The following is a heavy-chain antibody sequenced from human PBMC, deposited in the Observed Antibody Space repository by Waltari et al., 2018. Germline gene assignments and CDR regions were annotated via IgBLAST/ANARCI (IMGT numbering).Heavy chain of an antibody. V-gene: IGHV4-31*03. CDR3: APLSGSFRFDY. CDR1: GGSISSGGYY. Sequence: QVQLQESGPGLVKPSQTLSLTCTVSGGSISSGGYYWSWIRQHPGKGLEWIGYIYYSGSTYYNPSLKSRVTISVDTSKNQFSLKLSSLRSEDTAVYYCAPLSGSFRFDYWGQGTLVTVSS. D-gene: IGHD1-26*01. J-gene: IGHJ4*02. CDR2: IYYSGST.